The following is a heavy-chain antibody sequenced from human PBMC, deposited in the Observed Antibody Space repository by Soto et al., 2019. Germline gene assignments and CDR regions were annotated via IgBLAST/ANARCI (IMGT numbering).Heavy chain of an antibody. V-gene: IGHV1-8*01. Sequence: QVQLVQSGAEVKKPGASVKVSCKASGYTFTSYDINWVRQATGKGLEWMGRMNPNSGDTGLAQKFQGRITMTRNTSITTAYMELSSLRSEDTAVYYCARDGSKIDGYGVQLGYWGQGTVVTVSS. J-gene: IGHJ4*02. CDR2: MNPNSGDT. CDR3: ARDGSKIDGYGVQLGY. D-gene: IGHD4-17*01. CDR1: GYTFTSYD.